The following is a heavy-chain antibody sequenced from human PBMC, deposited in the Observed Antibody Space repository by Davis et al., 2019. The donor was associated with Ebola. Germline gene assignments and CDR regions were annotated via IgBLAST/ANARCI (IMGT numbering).Heavy chain of an antibody. CDR3: ASLEWYSSSRDDLEYFQD. CDR1: GGSISSSNW. J-gene: IGHJ1*01. V-gene: IGHV4-4*02. D-gene: IGHD6-13*01. Sequence: PSETLSLTCAVSGGSISSSNWWSWVRQPPGKGLEWIGEIYHSGSTIYNPSLKSRVTISVDKSKNQFSLKLSSVTAADTAVYYCASLEWYSSSRDDLEYFQDWGQGTLVTVSS. CDR2: IYHSGST.